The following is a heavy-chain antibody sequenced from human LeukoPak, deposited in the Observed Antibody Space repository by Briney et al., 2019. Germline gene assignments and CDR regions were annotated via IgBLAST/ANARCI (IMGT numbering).Heavy chain of an antibody. J-gene: IGHJ4*02. CDR1: GFTFSSYA. D-gene: IGHD5-24*01. CDR2: ISYDGSNK. Sequence: GGSLRLSCAASGFTFSSYAMHWVRQAPGKGLEWVAVISYDGSNKYYADSVKGRFTISRDNSKNTLYLQMNSLRAEDTAVYYCARGDEEMATVYFDYWGQGTLVTVSS. CDR3: ARGDEEMATVYFDY. V-gene: IGHV3-30-3*01.